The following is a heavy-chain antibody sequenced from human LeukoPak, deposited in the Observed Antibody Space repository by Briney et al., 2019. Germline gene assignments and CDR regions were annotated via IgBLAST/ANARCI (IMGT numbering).Heavy chain of an antibody. V-gene: IGHV1-46*01. Sequence: ASVKVSCKASGYTFTSYGISWVRQAPGQGLEWMGIINPSGGSTSYAQKFQGRVTMTRDTSTSTVYMELSSLRSEDTAVYYCARAPYGGNSRPFDYWGQGTLVTVSS. J-gene: IGHJ4*02. D-gene: IGHD4-23*01. CDR3: ARAPYGGNSRPFDY. CDR1: GYTFTSYG. CDR2: INPSGGST.